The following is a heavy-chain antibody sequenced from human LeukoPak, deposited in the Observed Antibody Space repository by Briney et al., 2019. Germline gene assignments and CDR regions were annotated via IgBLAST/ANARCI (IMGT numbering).Heavy chain of an antibody. CDR1: GFTFSSYG. J-gene: IGHJ4*02. CDR3: AKDISGWYSSFDY. Sequence: PGRSLRLSCAASGFTFSSYGMHWVRQAPGKGLEWVAGMSVDSKYMYYVASVKGRFIISRDNAKNTLYLQMNSLRTEDTAVYYCAKDISGWYSSFDYWGQGTLVTVSS. V-gene: IGHV3-30*18. CDR2: MSVDSKYM. D-gene: IGHD6-19*01.